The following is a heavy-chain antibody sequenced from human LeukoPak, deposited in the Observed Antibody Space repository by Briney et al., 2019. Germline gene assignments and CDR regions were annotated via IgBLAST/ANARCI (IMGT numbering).Heavy chain of an antibody. D-gene: IGHD3-10*01. Sequence: PGGSLRLSCAASGFTFSSYSLNWVRQAPGKGLEWVSYISSSGSTIYYADSVKGRFTISRDNSKNTLYLQMNSLRAEDTAVYYCAREGVLRRYYYGSGSYYRGAFDIWGQGTMVTVSS. CDR3: AREGVLRRYYYGSGSYYRGAFDI. CDR2: ISSSGSTI. CDR1: GFTFSSYS. V-gene: IGHV3-48*01. J-gene: IGHJ3*02.